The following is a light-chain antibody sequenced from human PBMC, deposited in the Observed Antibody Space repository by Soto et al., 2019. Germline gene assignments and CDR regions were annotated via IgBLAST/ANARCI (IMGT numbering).Light chain of an antibody. V-gene: IGKV3-11*01. CDR3: HQRMSWPRT. J-gene: IGKJ1*01. CDR2: DTS. CDR1: QTVSSK. Sequence: DMVMTQSPATLSSSPGERATLSCRASQTVSSKLAWYQHKPGQAPRLLIYDTSNRATGIPARFSGSGSGTDFTLTISSLEPEDFAVYYCHQRMSWPRTFGQGTKVDIK.